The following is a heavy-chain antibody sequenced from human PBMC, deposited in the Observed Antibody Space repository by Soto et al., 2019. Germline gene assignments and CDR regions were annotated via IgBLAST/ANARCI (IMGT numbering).Heavy chain of an antibody. CDR1: GFTFSSYS. CDR3: ARDRGLYYDILTVYRKPGYYYYGMDV. Sequence: GGYLRLSCAASGFTFSSYSMNWVRQAPGKGLEWVSSISSSSSYIYYADSVKGRFTISRDNAKNSLYLQMNSLRAEDTAVYYCARDRGLYYDILTVYRKPGYYYYGMDVWAQGSTVTGSS. J-gene: IGHJ6*02. V-gene: IGHV3-21*01. CDR2: ISSSSSYI. D-gene: IGHD3-9*01.